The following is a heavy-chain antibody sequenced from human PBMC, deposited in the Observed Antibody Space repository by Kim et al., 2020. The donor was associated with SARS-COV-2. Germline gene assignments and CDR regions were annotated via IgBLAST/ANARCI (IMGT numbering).Heavy chain of an antibody. CDR1: GYTFTSYY. V-gene: IGHV1-46*01. J-gene: IGHJ4*02. D-gene: IGHD6-19*01. Sequence: ASVKVSCKASGYTFTSYYMHWVRQAPGQGLEWMGIINPSGGSTSYAQKFQGRVTMTRDTSTSTVYMELSSLRSEDTAVYYCARAYSSGWYHGVYYFDYWGQGTLVTVSS. CDR3: ARAYSSGWYHGVYYFDY. CDR2: INPSGGST.